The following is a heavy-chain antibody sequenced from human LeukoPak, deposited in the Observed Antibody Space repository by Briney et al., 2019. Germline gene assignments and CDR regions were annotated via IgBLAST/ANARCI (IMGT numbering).Heavy chain of an antibody. V-gene: IGHV3-48*04. J-gene: IGHJ1*01. Sequence: GGSLRLSCAASGFTFSSYSMNWVRQAPGKGLEWVSFISSSGSTMYFADSVKGRFTISRDNAKNTVSLQMNSLRAEDTGVYYCARAPSEIGGYYPEYFRHWGQGTLVTVSS. CDR3: ARAPSEIGGYYPEYFRH. D-gene: IGHD3-22*01. CDR1: GFTFSSYS. CDR2: ISSSGSTM.